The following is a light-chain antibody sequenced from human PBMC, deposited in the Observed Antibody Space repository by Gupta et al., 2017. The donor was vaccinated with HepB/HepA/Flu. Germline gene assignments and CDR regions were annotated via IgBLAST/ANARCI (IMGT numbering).Light chain of an antibody. CDR3: QESHSSQFT. CDR2: GAS. CDR1: QSISNS. Sequence: DIQMTQSPSSLSASVGDRVTITCRTSQSISNSLNWYRQRPGETPNVLIYGASTLQSGVPSRFSGSGSGTEFTLAISGLQPEDFATYYSQESHSSQFTFGPGTKVYLK. J-gene: IGKJ3*01. V-gene: IGKV1-39*01.